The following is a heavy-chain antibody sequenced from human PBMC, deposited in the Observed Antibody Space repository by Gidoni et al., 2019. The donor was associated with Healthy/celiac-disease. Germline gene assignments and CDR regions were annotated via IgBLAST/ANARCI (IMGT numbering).Heavy chain of an antibody. D-gene: IGHD2-15*01. V-gene: IGHV1-69*01. CDR2: IIPSFGTA. CDR1: GGTFSSYA. CDR3: ARSQFVAVAAPYYFDY. Sequence: QVQLVQSGAEVKKPGSSVKVSCKASGGTFSSYAISWVRQAPGQGLEWMGGIIPSFGTANYAQKVQGRVTITADESTSTAYMELSSLRSEDTAVYYCARSQFVAVAAPYYFDYWGQGTLVTVSS. J-gene: IGHJ4*02.